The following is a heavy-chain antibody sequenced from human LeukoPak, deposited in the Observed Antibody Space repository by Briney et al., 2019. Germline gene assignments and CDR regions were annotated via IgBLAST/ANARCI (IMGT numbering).Heavy chain of an antibody. V-gene: IGHV1-2*02. J-gene: IGHJ4*02. CDR3: ARVSRIKGVATTLGY. CDR1: GYTFTSYY. CDR2: INPNSGGT. D-gene: IGHD5-12*01. Sequence: ASVKVSCKASGYTFTSYYMHWVRQAPGQGLEWMGWINPNSGGTNYAQKFQGRVTMTRDTSISTAYMELSRLRSDDTAVYYCARVSRIKGVATTLGYWGQGTLVTVSS.